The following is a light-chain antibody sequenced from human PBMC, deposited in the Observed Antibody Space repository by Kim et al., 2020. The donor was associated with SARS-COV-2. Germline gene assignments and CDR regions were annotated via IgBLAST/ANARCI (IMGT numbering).Light chain of an antibody. CDR3: QAWDSSTWV. J-gene: IGLJ3*02. V-gene: IGLV3-1*01. Sequence: SYELTQPPSVSVFPGQTASITCSGDKLGDKYACWYQQKPGQSPVLVIYQDSKRPSGIPERFSGSNSGNTATLTISGTQARDEADYYCQAWDSSTWVFGGG. CDR2: QDS. CDR1: KLGDKY.